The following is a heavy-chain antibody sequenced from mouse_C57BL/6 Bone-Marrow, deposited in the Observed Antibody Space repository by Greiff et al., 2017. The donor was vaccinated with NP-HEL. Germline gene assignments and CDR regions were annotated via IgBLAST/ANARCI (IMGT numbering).Heavy chain of an antibody. CDR2: SRNKANDYTT. CDR3: ARAYYSNYDLAY. CDR1: GFTFSDFY. J-gene: IGHJ3*01. Sequence: EVMLVESGGGLVQSGRSLRLSCATSGFTFSDFYMEWVRQAPGKGLEWIAASRNKANDYTTEYSASVKGRFIVSRDTSQSILYLQMNALRAEDTAIYYCARAYYSNYDLAYWGQGTLVTVSA. V-gene: IGHV7-1*01. D-gene: IGHD2-5*01.